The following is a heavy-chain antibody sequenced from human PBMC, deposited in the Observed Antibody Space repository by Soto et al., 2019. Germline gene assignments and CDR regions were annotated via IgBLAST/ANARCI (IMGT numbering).Heavy chain of an antibody. Sequence: QVQLQESGPGLVKPSETLSLTCTVSGGSISSYYWSWIRQPSGKGLEWIGYIYYSGSTNYNPSLKSRVTISVDTSKNQFSLKLSSVTAADTAGYYCARHDYGDYVYFDLWGRGTLVTVSS. CDR3: ARHDYGDYVYFDL. D-gene: IGHD4-17*01. J-gene: IGHJ2*01. CDR1: GGSISSYY. CDR2: IYYSGST. V-gene: IGHV4-59*08.